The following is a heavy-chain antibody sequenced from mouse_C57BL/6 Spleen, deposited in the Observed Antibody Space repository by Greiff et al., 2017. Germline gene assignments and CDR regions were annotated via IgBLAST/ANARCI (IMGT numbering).Heavy chain of an antibody. V-gene: IGHV1-18*01. CDR3: ATKYDAWFAY. CDR2: INPNNGGP. J-gene: IGHJ3*01. D-gene: IGHD1-3*01. CDR1: GYTFTDYN. Sequence: EVQLQQSGPELVKPGASVKIPCKASGYTFTDYNMDWVKQSHGKSLEWIGDINPNNGGPIYNQKFKGQATLTVDKSSSTAYMELRSLTSEDAAVYCYATKYDAWFAYWGQGTLVTVSA.